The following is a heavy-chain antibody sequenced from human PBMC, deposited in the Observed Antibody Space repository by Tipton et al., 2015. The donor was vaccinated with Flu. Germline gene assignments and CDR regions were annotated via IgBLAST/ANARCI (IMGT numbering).Heavy chain of an antibody. V-gene: IGHV4-31*03. Sequence: TLSLTCSVSGASISSSGYYWTWIRQQPGMGPEWMGYISDSGKTYYNPSLNSRVTISVDTSKNQFSLKLTSVTAADTAVYYCAKHCSGGSCSHAFDIWGQGTMVTVSS. CDR1: GASISSSGYY. D-gene: IGHD2-15*01. CDR2: ISDSGKT. CDR3: AKHCSGGSCSHAFDI. J-gene: IGHJ3*02.